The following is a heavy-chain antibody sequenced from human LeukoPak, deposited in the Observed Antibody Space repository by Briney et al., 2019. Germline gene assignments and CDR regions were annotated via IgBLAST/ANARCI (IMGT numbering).Heavy chain of an antibody. CDR1: SGSISSSKW. Sequence: SETLSLTCAVSSGSISSSKWWCWVRQPPGKGLEWIGVISNSGNTNYNPSLKSRVTISIDNSKNQFSLKLSSVTAADTAVYYCATTAAITAPDNYFDSWGQGTLVTVSS. V-gene: IGHV4/OR15-8*02. CDR2: ISNSGNT. CDR3: ATTAAITAPDNYFDS. D-gene: IGHD6-6*01. J-gene: IGHJ4*02.